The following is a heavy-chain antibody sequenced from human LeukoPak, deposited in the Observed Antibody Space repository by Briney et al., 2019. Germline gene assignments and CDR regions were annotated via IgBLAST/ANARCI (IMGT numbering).Heavy chain of an antibody. CDR3: ARGVSSWYKDPFDY. CDR1: GFTFSSFG. V-gene: IGHV3-30*03. Sequence: PGGSLRLSCAASGFTFSSFGMHWVRQAPGRGLEWVALLSFDGNHQFYADSVKGRFTLSRDNFKNMVFLEMTSLRVEDTAVYYCARGVSSWYKDPFDYWGRGTLVTVSS. J-gene: IGHJ4*02. CDR2: LSFDGNHQ. D-gene: IGHD6-13*01.